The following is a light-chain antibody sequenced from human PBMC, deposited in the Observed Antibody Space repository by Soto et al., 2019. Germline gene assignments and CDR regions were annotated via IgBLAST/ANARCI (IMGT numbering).Light chain of an antibody. Sequence: DMVMTQSPLSLPVTPGEPASISCRSSQSLLHSNGYNYLDWYLQKPGQSPQLLIYLGSNRASGVPDRFSGSGSGTDFTLKISRVEAEDVGVYYCMQALQTSWTFCQGTKV. V-gene: IGKV2-28*01. CDR2: LGS. CDR3: MQALQTSWT. CDR1: QSLLHSNGYNY. J-gene: IGKJ1*01.